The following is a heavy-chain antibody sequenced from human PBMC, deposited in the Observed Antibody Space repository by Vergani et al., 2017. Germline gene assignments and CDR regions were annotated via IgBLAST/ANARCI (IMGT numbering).Heavy chain of an antibody. D-gene: IGHD2-8*01. CDR1: GDSISTSSYA. V-gene: IGHV4-39*07. CDR2: VFYGGRT. CDR3: AREGYCTNGVCFTLFDV. Sequence: QMQLQESGPGLVKPSETLSLSCTVSGDSISTSSYAWGWIRQPPGKTLEWIGTVFYGGRTSYNPSLKSRVTISIDTSTHQFSLNLRSVTAADTAVYYCAREGYCTNGVCFTLFDVWGQGALVTVSS. J-gene: IGHJ4*02.